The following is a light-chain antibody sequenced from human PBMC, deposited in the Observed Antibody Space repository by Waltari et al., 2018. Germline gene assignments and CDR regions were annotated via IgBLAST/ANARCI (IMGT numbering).Light chain of an antibody. J-gene: IGLJ3*02. Sequence: QSALTQPASVSGSPGPSITISCTGTSSDVGTYTYVPRYQQHPGKAPKLLIYDVSYRPSGVSYRFSGSKSGNTASLTISGLQAEDEADYYCSSYITTNTLELFGGGTSLTVL. V-gene: IGLV2-14*03. CDR3: SSYITTNTLEL. CDR1: SSDVGTYTY. CDR2: DVS.